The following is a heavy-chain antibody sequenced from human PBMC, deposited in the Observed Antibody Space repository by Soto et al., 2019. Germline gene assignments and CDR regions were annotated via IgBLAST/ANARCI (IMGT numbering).Heavy chain of an antibody. CDR3: AREKVGTTFFDN. CDR1: GFAISRGYY. Sequence: SETLSLTCGVSGFAISRGYYWSWVRQPPGKGLEWIGSIYPSVSSYHNPSLATRLRLSIDTSKNQFTLNLTSVTAADTALYFCAREKVGTTFFDNWGQGIQVTVSS. V-gene: IGHV4-38-2*02. J-gene: IGHJ4*02. CDR2: IYPSVSS. D-gene: IGHD1-1*01.